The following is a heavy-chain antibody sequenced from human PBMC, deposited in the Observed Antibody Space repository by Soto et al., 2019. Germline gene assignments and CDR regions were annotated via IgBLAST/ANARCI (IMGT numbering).Heavy chain of an antibody. Sequence: QVQLVESGGGVVQPGRSLRLSCAASGLTLSSYGMHWVRQAPGKGLEWVAVISYDGSDKYYANSVKGRFTISRDNSKNTLYLQMSSLRAEDRAVYYCATDEEEEWLPLGGKVDYWGQGTLVTVSS. CDR2: ISYDGSDK. D-gene: IGHD3-3*01. CDR3: ATDEEEEWLPLGGKVDY. CDR1: GLTLSSYG. V-gene: IGHV3-30*03. J-gene: IGHJ4*02.